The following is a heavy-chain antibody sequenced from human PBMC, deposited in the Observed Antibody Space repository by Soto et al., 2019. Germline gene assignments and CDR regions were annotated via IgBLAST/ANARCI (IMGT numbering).Heavy chain of an antibody. D-gene: IGHD3-10*01. J-gene: IGHJ4*02. Sequence: GASVKVSCKASGYTFTSYGISWVRQAPGQGLEWMGWISAYNGNTNYAQKLQGRVTITADESTSTAYMELSSLRSEDTAVYYCARGGVQLRKRYYFDYWGQGTLVTVSS. CDR1: GYTFTSYG. CDR3: ARGGVQLRKRYYFDY. V-gene: IGHV1-18*01. CDR2: ISAYNGNT.